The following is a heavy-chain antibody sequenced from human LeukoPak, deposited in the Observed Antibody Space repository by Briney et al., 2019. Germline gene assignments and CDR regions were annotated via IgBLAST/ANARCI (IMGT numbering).Heavy chain of an antibody. D-gene: IGHD3-22*01. J-gene: IGHJ3*02. Sequence: SVKVSCKASGFIFTRSAMQWLRQARGQLLEWIGLIVVGSGNTNYAQTLQERITITKDTSTSTAYMMRSRRRSEATAVYYWAASDYYDSSRYYLYAFDIWGQGTMVTVSS. CDR2: IVVGSGNT. V-gene: IGHV1-58*02. CDR1: GFIFTRSA. CDR3: AASDYYDSSRYYLYAFDI.